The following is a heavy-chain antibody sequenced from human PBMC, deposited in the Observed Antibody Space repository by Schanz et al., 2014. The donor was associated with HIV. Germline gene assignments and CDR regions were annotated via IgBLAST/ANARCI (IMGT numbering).Heavy chain of an antibody. Sequence: QVQLVQSGAEVKKPGASVRVSCKASGYTFTGYYMHWVRQAPGQGLEWLGLIMPKFGTENYAQKYQGRVTLTADATTAYMDLSSLKFEDTAVYYCVRVANYDGDDYYQRSHFDLWGQGTLVTVSS. CDR1: GYTFTGYY. CDR2: IMPKFGTE. CDR3: VRVANYDGDDYYQRSHFDL. D-gene: IGHD3-22*01. V-gene: IGHV1-2*06. J-gene: IGHJ4*02.